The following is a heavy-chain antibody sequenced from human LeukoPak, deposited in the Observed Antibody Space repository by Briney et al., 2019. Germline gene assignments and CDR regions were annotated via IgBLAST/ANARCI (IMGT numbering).Heavy chain of an antibody. CDR3: ARDPPFTVTNAAFDI. CDR2: INPSGGST. Sequence: ASVTVSCTASGYTFTSYYMHWVRQAPGQGLEWMGIINPSGGSTSYAQKFQGRVTMTRDTSTSTVYMELSSLRSEDTAVYYCARDPPFTVTNAAFDIWGQGTMVTVSS. D-gene: IGHD4-17*01. V-gene: IGHV1-46*01. J-gene: IGHJ3*02. CDR1: GYTFTSYY.